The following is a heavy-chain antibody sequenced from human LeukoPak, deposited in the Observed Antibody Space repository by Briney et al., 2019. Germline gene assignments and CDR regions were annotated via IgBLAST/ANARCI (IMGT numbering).Heavy chain of an antibody. CDR3: ATYRQVLLPFES. D-gene: IGHD5-18*01. Sequence: GGSLRLSCAASGFTFSTFAMIWVRQPPGKGLEWVSSVFPSGGEIHYADSVRGRFTISRDNSKSTLSLQMNSLRVEDTAIYYCATYRQVLLPFESWGQGTLVTVSS. CDR1: GFTFSTFA. V-gene: IGHV3-23*01. CDR2: VFPSGGEI. J-gene: IGHJ4*02.